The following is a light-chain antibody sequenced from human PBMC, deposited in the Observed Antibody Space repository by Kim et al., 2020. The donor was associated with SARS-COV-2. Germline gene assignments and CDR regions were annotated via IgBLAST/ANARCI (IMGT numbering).Light chain of an antibody. CDR2: EDN. CDR3: QSCDSSTVV. V-gene: IGLV6-57*03. J-gene: IGLJ2*01. CDR1: SGSIASNY. Sequence: GRRVTTSCTRRSGSIASNYVQCYQQRPGSAPATVIYEDNQRPSGVPDRFSGSIDSSSNSASLTISGLKTEDEADYYCQSCDSSTVVFGGGTQLTVL.